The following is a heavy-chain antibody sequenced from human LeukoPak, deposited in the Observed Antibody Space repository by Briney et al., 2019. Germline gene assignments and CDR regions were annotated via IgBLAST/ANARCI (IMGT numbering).Heavy chain of an antibody. Sequence: SETLSLTCAVYGGSFSGYYWSWIRQPPGKGLEWSGEINHSGSTNYNPSLKSRVTISVDTSKNQFSLKLSSVTAADTAVYYCARRSSGYAYWGQGTLVTVSS. V-gene: IGHV4-34*01. CDR1: GGSFSGYY. CDR3: ARRSSGYAY. J-gene: IGHJ4*02. CDR2: INHSGST. D-gene: IGHD3-22*01.